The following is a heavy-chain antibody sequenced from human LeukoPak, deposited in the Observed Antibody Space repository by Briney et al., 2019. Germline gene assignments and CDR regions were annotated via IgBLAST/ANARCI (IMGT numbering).Heavy chain of an antibody. CDR1: GDSIIGYY. D-gene: IGHD6-13*01. Sequence: LSLTCSVSGDSIIGYYWGWIRQPPGKGLEWVSYISSSGSTIYYADSVKGRFTISRDNAKNSLYLQMNSLRAEDTAVYYCARDGYSSSWSTLAYFDYWGQGTLVTVSS. J-gene: IGHJ4*02. CDR2: ISSSGSTI. CDR3: ARDGYSSSWSTLAYFDY. V-gene: IGHV3-11*04.